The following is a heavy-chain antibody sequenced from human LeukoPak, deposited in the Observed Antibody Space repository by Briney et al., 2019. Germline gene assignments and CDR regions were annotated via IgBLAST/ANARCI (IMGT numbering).Heavy chain of an antibody. D-gene: IGHD3-10*01. CDR1: GYTFTGYY. J-gene: IGHJ6*02. Sequence: GASVKVSCKASGYTFTGYYMHWVRQAPGQGLEWMGRINPNSGGTNYAQKFQGRVTMTRDTSISTAYMELSRLRSDDTAVYYCARVSGSYSTYYYGMDVWGQGTTVTVSS. CDR2: INPNSGGT. CDR3: ARVSGSYSTYYYGMDV. V-gene: IGHV1-2*06.